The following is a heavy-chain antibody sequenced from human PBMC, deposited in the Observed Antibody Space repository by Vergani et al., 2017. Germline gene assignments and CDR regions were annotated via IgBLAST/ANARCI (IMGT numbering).Heavy chain of an antibody. CDR2: IYYSGST. J-gene: IGHJ5*02. CDR1: GASIRSSNYY. Sequence: QLQLQESGPGLVKPSATLSLTCSVSGASIRSSNYYWGWIRQPPGKGLEWIASIYYSGSTYYNPSLKSRVTISVDTSKNQFSLKLRSVTAADTAVYFCARRSTVEWLVKLGWIDPWGQGSLVTVSS. CDR3: ARRSTVEWLVKLGWIDP. V-gene: IGHV4-39*01. D-gene: IGHD6-19*01.